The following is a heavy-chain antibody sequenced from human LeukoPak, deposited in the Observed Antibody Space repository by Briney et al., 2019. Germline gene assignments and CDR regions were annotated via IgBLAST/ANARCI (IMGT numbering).Heavy chain of an antibody. J-gene: IGHJ3*02. CDR2: IYSGGST. V-gene: IGHV3-66*02. CDR1: GFTVSSNY. CDR3: ARDRGFHCSSTSCSTRNAFDI. Sequence: GALRLSCAASGFTVSSNYISWVRQAPGKGLEWVSVIYSGGSTYYADSVKGRFTISRDNSKNTLYLQMNSLRAEDTAVYYCARDRGFHCSSTSCSTRNAFDIWGQGTMVTVSS. D-gene: IGHD2-2*01.